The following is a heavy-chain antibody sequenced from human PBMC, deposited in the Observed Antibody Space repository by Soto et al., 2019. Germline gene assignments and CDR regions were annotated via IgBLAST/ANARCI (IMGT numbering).Heavy chain of an antibody. V-gene: IGHV1-2*02. CDR2: INPNNGAT. J-gene: IGHJ5*02. D-gene: IGHD1-1*01. CDR3: ASHDPGARFDP. Sequence: QVQLVQSGAEVKKPGASVKVSCKAPRYIFTAYFMHWMRQAPGQGLEWMGWINPNNGATHYGLSFQGRVTMTRDTSISTASMDLSSLSSDATVGYYCASHDPGARFDPWGQGTLVIFSS. CDR1: RYIFTAYF.